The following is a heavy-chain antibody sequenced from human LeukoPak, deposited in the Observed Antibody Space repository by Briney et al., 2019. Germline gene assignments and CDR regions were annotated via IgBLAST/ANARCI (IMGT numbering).Heavy chain of an antibody. J-gene: IGHJ6*03. V-gene: IGHV3-7*01. D-gene: IGHD2-21*01. CDR2: IKQDGSEK. CDR3: ARGVKHIVGALNYYYYMDV. CDR1: GFTFRSYW. Sequence: PGGSLRLSCAAAGFTFRSYWMSWVRQAPGKGLEWVANIKQDGSEKYYVDSVKGRFTISRDNAKNSLYLQMNSLRAEDTAVYYCARGVKHIVGALNYYYYMDVWGKGTTVTVSS.